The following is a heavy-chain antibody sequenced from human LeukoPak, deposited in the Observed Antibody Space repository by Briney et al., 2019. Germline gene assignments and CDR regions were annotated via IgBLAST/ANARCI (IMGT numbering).Heavy chain of an antibody. CDR2: MNPNSGNT. Sequence: GASVEVSCKASGYTFTSYDINWVRQATGQGLEWMGWMNPNSGNTGNAQKFQGRVTMTRDTSISTAYMELSSLRSEDTAVYYCARVAPHDRTGYDAFDIWGRGTMVTVSS. CDR1: GYTFTSYD. J-gene: IGHJ3*02. CDR3: ARVAPHDRTGYDAFDI. V-gene: IGHV1-8*01. D-gene: IGHD3-22*01.